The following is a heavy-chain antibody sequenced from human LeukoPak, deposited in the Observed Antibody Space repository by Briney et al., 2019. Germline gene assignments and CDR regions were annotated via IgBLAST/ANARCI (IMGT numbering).Heavy chain of an antibody. CDR3: ASGGYDFWSGEGDDAFDI. CDR2: IYYSGST. V-gene: IGHV4-59*01. CDR1: GGSISSYY. D-gene: IGHD3-3*01. J-gene: IGHJ3*02. Sequence: SETLSLTCTVSGGSISSYYWSWIRQPPGKGLEWIGYIYYSGSTNYNPSLKSRVTISVDTSKNQFSLKLSSVTAADTAVYYCASGGYDFWSGEGDDAFDIWGQGTMVTVSS.